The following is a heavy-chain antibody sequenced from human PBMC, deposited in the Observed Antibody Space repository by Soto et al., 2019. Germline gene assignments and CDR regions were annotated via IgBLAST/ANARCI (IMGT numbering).Heavy chain of an antibody. D-gene: IGHD3-10*01. CDR3: ARGSYGSGGYFG. CDR2: ISSSGSTI. Sequence: EVQLVDSGGGLVQPGGSLRLSCAASGFTFSGYNMNWVRQAPGKGLEWVCFISSSGSTIYYADSVKGRFTISRDNAKNSLYLQMNSLRAEDTAVYHCARGSYGSGGYFGWGQGNLGTVSA. J-gene: IGHJ4*02. CDR1: GFTFSGYN. V-gene: IGHV3-48*01.